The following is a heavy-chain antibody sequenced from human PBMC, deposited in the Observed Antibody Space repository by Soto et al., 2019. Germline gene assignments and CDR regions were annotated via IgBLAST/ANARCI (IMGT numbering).Heavy chain of an antibody. CDR1: GFTFSSYE. J-gene: IGHJ6*02. CDR2: ISSSGSTI. CDR3: ARVLREARQSYGRMDV. V-gene: IGHV3-48*03. Sequence: PGGSLRLSCAASGFTFSSYEMNWVRQAPGKGLEWVSYISSSGSTIYYADSVKGRFTISRDNAKNSLYLQMNSLRAEDTAVYYCARVLREARQSYGRMDVWGQGTTVTVSS. D-gene: IGHD3-10*01.